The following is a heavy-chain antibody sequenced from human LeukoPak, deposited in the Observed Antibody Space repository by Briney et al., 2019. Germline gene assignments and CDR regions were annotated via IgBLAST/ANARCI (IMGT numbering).Heavy chain of an antibody. V-gene: IGHV3-21*01. D-gene: IGHD2-15*01. CDR2: ITSSSNYI. J-gene: IGHJ5*02. CDR1: GFTFSSYS. Sequence: PGGSLRLSCAASGFTFSSYSMNWVRQAPGRGLEWVLYITSSSNYIYYADSVKGRFTISRDNAKNSVYLQLHSLRAEDTAVYYCARAALARISHNWFDPWGQGTLVTVSS. CDR3: ARAALARISHNWFDP.